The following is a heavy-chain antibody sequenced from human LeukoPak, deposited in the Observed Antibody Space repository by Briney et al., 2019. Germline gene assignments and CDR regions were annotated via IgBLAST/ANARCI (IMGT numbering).Heavy chain of an antibody. J-gene: IGHJ5*02. Sequence: ASVKVSCKASGYTFTSYGISWVRQAPGQGLEWMGWISAYNGNTNYAQKLQGRVTITTDESTSTAYMELSSLRSEDTAVYYCARDPIYCSSTSCYPGTFDPWGQGTLVTVSS. CDR3: ARDPIYCSSTSCYPGTFDP. D-gene: IGHD2-2*01. CDR2: ISAYNGNT. CDR1: GYTFTSYG. V-gene: IGHV1-18*01.